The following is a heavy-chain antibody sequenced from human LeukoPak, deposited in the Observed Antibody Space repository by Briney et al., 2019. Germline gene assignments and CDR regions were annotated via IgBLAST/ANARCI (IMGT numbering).Heavy chain of an antibody. CDR1: GFTFSKYA. D-gene: IGHD6-6*01. J-gene: IGHJ1*01. CDR3: ETFLAVIAARDSLYFQH. V-gene: IGHV3-23*01. Sequence: GGSLRLSCGASGFTFSKYAMSWGRQAPGKGLEWVSGVSGSGGVTYYADSVKGRFTISRDNSKNTRHLQMTSLSAEDTAVYYCETFLAVIAARDSLYFQHWGQGTLVSVSS. CDR2: VSGSGGVT.